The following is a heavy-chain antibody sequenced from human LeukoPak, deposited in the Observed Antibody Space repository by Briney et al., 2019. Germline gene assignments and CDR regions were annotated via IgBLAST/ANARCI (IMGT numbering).Heavy chain of an antibody. V-gene: IGHV3-43*02. D-gene: IGHD6-13*01. CDR1: GFPLEDYA. J-gene: IGHJ4*02. CDR3: ANDRYSSSLYTIDY. Sequence: GGSLTLSCAVSGFPLEDYAMHWVRQVPGKGLEWVSLILWDGSSTNYADSVKRRFTISRDNSKNTLYLHMNSLRVEDTALYFCANDRYSSSLYTIDYWGQGTLVTVSS. CDR2: ILWDGSST.